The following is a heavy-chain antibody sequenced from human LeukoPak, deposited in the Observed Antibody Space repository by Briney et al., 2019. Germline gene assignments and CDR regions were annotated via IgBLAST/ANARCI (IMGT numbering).Heavy chain of an antibody. CDR1: GYTFTGYY. Sequence: ASVKVSCKASGYTFTGYYMHWVRQAPGQGLEWMGWINPNSGGTNYAQKFQGRVTMTRDTSISTAYMELSRLRSDDTAVYYCARVSGHFDWLSGTPCYYFDYWGQGTLVAVSS. CDR2: INPNSGGT. CDR3: ARVSGHFDWLSGTPCYYFDY. D-gene: IGHD3-9*01. J-gene: IGHJ4*02. V-gene: IGHV1-2*02.